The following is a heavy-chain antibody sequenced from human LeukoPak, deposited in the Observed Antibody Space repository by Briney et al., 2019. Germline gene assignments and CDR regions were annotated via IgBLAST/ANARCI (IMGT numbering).Heavy chain of an antibody. CDR2: ISPYTTKT. J-gene: IGHJ6*03. CDR3: VREGGVGPTAPPDYYSYQMDV. Sequence: GASVKVSCKASGYTFISYGITWVRQAPGQGLEWMGWISPYTTKTNYAQSLQGRVTMTTDTSTSTAYMELRSLRSDDTAVYYCVREGGVGPTAPPDYYSYQMDVWGKGTTVTVSS. V-gene: IGHV1-18*01. CDR1: GYTFISYG. D-gene: IGHD1-26*01.